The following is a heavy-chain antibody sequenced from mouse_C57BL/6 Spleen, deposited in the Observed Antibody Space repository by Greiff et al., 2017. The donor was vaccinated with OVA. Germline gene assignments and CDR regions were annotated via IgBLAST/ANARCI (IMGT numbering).Heavy chain of an antibody. V-gene: IGHV14-2*01. D-gene: IGHD2-4*01. CDR1: GFNIKDYY. J-gene: IGHJ3*01. CDR2: IDPEDGET. CDR3: ASNDYGGFAY. Sequence: VQLQQSGAELVKPGASVKLSCTASGFNIKDYYMHWVKQRTEQGLEWIGRIDPEDGETNYAPKFQGEATITAYASSITAYLPLSSRTSEDTAVDYCASNDYGGFAYWCQGTLVTVSA.